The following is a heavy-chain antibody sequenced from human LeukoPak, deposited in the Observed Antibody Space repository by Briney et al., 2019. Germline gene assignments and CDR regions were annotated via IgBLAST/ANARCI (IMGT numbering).Heavy chain of an antibody. CDR1: GFTFSSYW. Sequence: GGSLRLSCAASGFTFSSYWMSWVRQAPGKGLEWVANIKQDGSEKYYVDSVKGRFTISRDNAKNSLYLQMNSLRAEDTAVYYCARDLVVRTLSAFDIWGQGTMVTVSS. D-gene: IGHD2-15*01. CDR3: ARDLVVRTLSAFDI. CDR2: IKQDGSEK. V-gene: IGHV3-7*01. J-gene: IGHJ3*02.